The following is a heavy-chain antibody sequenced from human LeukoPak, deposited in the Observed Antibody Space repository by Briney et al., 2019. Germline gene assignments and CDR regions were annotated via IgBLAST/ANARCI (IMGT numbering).Heavy chain of an antibody. CDR2: INPNSGGT. CDR3: ARGRYYDSSGYYWTVGYMDV. V-gene: IGHV1-2*02. D-gene: IGHD3-22*01. CDR1: GYTFTGYY. Sequence: ASVKVSCKASGYTFTGYYMHWVRQAPGQGLEWMGWINPNSGGTNYAQKFQGRVTMTRDTSISTAYMELSRLRSDDTAVYYCARGRYYDSSGYYWTVGYMDVWGKGTTVTVSS. J-gene: IGHJ6*03.